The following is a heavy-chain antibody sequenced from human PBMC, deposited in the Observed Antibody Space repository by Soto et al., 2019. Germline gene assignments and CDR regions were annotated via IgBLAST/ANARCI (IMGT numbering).Heavy chain of an antibody. D-gene: IGHD6-19*01. CDR1: RYTLTELS. CDR3: ATGAAVADHYYYYYCMDV. Sequence: GASVNVTCKVSRYTLTELSMHWVRQAPGKGLEWMGGFDPEDGETIYAQKFQGRVTMTEDTSTDTAYMELSSLRSEDMAVYYCATGAAVADHYYYYYCMDVWGKGTTVTVSS. CDR2: FDPEDGET. V-gene: IGHV1-24*01. J-gene: IGHJ6*03.